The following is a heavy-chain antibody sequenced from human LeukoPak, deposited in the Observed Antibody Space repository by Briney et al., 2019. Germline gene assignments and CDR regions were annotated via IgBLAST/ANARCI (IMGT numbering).Heavy chain of an antibody. J-gene: IGHJ4*02. CDR2: INPNSGGT. V-gene: IGHV1-2*06. CDR1: GYTFTGYY. CDR3: ARGRIVGPTGGFDY. Sequence: GASVKVSCKASGYTFTGYYMHWVRQAPGQGLEWMGRINPNSGGTNYAQKFQGRVTMTRDTSISTAYMELSRLRSDDTAVYYCARGRIVGPTGGFDYWGQGTLVTVSS. D-gene: IGHD1-26*01.